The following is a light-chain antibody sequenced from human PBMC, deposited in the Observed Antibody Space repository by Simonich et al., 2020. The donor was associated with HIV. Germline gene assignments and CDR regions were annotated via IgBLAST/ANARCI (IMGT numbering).Light chain of an antibody. V-gene: IGKV4-1*01. J-gene: IGKJ2*01. Sequence: DIVMTQSPDSLAVSLGERATFNCKSSRSILYSSNNKNYLAWYQQKPGTPPKLLINWASTRESGVPDRFSGSGSGTDFSLTISSLQAEDVAVYYCQQYNTWPPAYTFGQGTKLEIK. CDR3: QQYNTWPPAYT. CDR2: WAS. CDR1: RSILYSSNNKNY.